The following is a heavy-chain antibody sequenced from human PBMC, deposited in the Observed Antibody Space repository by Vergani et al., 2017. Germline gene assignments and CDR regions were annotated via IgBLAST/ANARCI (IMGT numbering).Heavy chain of an antibody. D-gene: IGHD2-2*01. Sequence: EVQLVESGGGLVQPGGSLRLSCAASGFTFSSYWMSWVRQAPGKGLEWVANIKQDGSEKYYVDSVKGRFTISRDNAKNSLYLQMNSLRAEDTAVYYCARGTTCYSSTSCYRYYYYYYMDVWGKGTTVTVSS. J-gene: IGHJ6*03. CDR1: GFTFSSYW. V-gene: IGHV3-7*01. CDR2: IKQDGSEK. CDR3: ARGTTCYSSTSCYRYYYYYYMDV.